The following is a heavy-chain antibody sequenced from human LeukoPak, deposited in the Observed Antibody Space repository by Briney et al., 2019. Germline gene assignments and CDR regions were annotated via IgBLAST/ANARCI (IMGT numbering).Heavy chain of an antibody. V-gene: IGHV3-7*01. CDR2: INEEGSKK. Sequence: PGGSLRLSCAASGFTFTNYWMIWVRQAARKGREWVANINEEGSKKYYVGSVEGRFTISRDNAKNAVFLQMNSLRAEDTAMYYCASSSYSSSSCWRQGTLVTVSS. CDR3: ASSSYSSSSC. D-gene: IGHD6-6*01. J-gene: IGHJ4*02. CDR1: GFTFTNYW.